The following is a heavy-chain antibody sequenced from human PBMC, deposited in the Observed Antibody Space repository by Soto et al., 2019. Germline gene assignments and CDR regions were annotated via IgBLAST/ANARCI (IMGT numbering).Heavy chain of an antibody. D-gene: IGHD4-4*01. V-gene: IGHV1-69*01. CDR1: GGTFSNFA. Sequence: QVQLVQSGPEVKKPGSSVKVSCEASGGTFSNFAVNWVRQAPGQGLEWVGGIIPLFNVAKYAQKFEGRVTIVADDYTSTAYMDLSRLRSHDTAVHYCAASRTAVLAYDYKDTEGLHIWGQGTMVNASS. J-gene: IGHJ3*02. CDR2: IIPLFNVA. CDR3: AASRTAVLAYDYKDTEGLHI.